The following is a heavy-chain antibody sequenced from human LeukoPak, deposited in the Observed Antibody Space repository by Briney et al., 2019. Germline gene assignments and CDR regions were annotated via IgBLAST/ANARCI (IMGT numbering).Heavy chain of an antibody. Sequence: GGSLGLXCAASGFTFSSYWMHWDRQAPGKGLVWVSRINSDGSSTSYADSVKGRFTISRDNAKNTLYLQMNSLRAEDAAVYYCARAPRYCSSTSCYRLDYWGQGTLVTVSS. CDR3: ARAPRYCSSTSCYRLDY. CDR2: INSDGSST. CDR1: GFTFSSYW. V-gene: IGHV3-74*01. J-gene: IGHJ4*02. D-gene: IGHD2-2*02.